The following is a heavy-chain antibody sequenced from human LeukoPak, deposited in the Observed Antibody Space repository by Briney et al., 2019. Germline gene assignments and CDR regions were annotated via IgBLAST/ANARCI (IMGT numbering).Heavy chain of an antibody. Sequence: SETLSLTCTVSGGSISSYYWSWIRQPPGKGLEWIGYIYYSGSTNYNPSLKSRVTISVDTSKNQFSLKLSSVTAADTAVYYCAREDYGDYYYYGMDVWGQGTTVTVFS. V-gene: IGHV4-59*01. J-gene: IGHJ6*02. CDR3: AREDYGDYYYYGMDV. D-gene: IGHD4-17*01. CDR2: IYYSGST. CDR1: GGSISSYY.